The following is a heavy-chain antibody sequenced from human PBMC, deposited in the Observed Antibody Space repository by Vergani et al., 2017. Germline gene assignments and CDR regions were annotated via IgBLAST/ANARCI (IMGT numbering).Heavy chain of an antibody. CDR2: IYHSGST. Sequence: QVQLQESGPGLVKPSQTLSLTCAVSGGSISSGGYSWSWIRQPPGKGLEWIGYIYHSGSTYYNPSLKSRVTISVDRSKNQFSLKLSSVTAADTAVYYCARVALVLSAFDIWGQGTMVTVSS. J-gene: IGHJ3*02. V-gene: IGHV4-30-2*01. CDR3: ARVALVLSAFDI. CDR1: GGSISSGGYS. D-gene: IGHD2-8*02.